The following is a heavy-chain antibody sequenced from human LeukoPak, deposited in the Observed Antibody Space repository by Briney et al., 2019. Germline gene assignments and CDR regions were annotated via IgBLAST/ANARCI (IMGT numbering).Heavy chain of an antibody. J-gene: IGHJ4*02. V-gene: IGHV1-69*13. CDR3: ARDRTDSEFDY. CDR1: GYTFTGYY. D-gene: IGHD2-2*01. CDR2: IIPIFGTA. Sequence: ASVKVSCKASGYTFTGYYMHWVRQAPGQGLEWMGGIIPIFGTANYAQKFQGRVTVTADESTTTAYMELSGLRSEDTAVYYCARDRTDSEFDYWGQGTLVTVSS.